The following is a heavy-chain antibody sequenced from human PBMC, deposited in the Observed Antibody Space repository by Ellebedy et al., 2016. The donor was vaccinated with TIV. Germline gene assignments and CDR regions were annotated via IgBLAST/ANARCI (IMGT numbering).Heavy chain of an antibody. CDR2: IIPIFGTT. J-gene: IGHJ6*02. CDR1: GGTFSSYG. V-gene: IGHV1-69*13. D-gene: IGHD3/OR15-3a*01. CDR3: ARDGQEGLDV. Sequence: ASVKVSCKASGGTFSSYGISWVRQAPGQGLEWMGGIIPIFGTTNYAQKFQGRVTITADESTSTAYMELSSLRSEDTAMYYCARDGQEGLDVWGQGTTVTVSS.